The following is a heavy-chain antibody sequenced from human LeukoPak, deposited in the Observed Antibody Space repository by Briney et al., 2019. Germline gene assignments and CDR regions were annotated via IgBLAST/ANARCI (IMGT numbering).Heavy chain of an antibody. CDR3: VRGGTYWTVS. CDR2: IKPDGSEK. V-gene: IGHV3-7*01. Sequence: GGSLRLSCAASGFVFSASYMSWVRKAPGKGLEWVATIKPDGSEKYHVDSVSGRFTISRDNTNDSLFLQMNSLRVDDTAVYYCVRGGTYWTVSWGQGTLVTVSS. J-gene: IGHJ5*01. CDR1: GFVFSASY.